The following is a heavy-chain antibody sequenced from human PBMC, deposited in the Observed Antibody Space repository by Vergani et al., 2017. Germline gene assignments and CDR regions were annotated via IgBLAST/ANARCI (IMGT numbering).Heavy chain of an antibody. CDR3: AGVRPYYDVWPGSYGMDV. J-gene: IGHJ6*02. Sequence: EVQLVESGGGLVKPGGSLRLSCAASGFTFSSYEMNWVRPAPGKGLEWVSYISSSGSTIYYADSVKGRFTISRDNAKNSLYLQMNSLRAEDTAVYYCAGVRPYYDVWPGSYGMDVWGQGTTVTVSS. CDR2: ISSSGSTI. CDR1: GFTFSSYE. V-gene: IGHV3-48*03. D-gene: IGHD3-3*01.